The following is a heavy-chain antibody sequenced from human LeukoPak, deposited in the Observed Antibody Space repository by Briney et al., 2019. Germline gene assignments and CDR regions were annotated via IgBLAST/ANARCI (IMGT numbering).Heavy chain of an antibody. Sequence: GGSLRLSCAASGFTFSSYAMSWVRQAPGKGLEWVSSISSSSSYIYYADSVKGRFTISRDNAKNSLYLQMNSLRAEDTAVYYCAIGPVEMATTWGQGTLVTVSS. CDR2: ISSSSSYI. D-gene: IGHD5-24*01. CDR3: AIGPVEMATT. J-gene: IGHJ5*02. CDR1: GFTFSSYA. V-gene: IGHV3-21*04.